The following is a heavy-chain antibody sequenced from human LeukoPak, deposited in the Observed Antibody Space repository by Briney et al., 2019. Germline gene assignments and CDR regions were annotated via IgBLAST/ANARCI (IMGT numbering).Heavy chain of an antibody. Sequence: SETLSLTCTVSGGSISSGGYYWSWLRQPPGKGLEWIGEINHSGSTNYNPSLKSPVTISVDTSKNQFSLKLSSVTAADTAVYYCARGAAAGRSFDIWGQGTMVTVSS. CDR3: ARGAAAGRSFDI. V-gene: IGHV4-39*07. J-gene: IGHJ3*02. CDR1: GGSISSGGYY. CDR2: INHSGST. D-gene: IGHD6-13*01.